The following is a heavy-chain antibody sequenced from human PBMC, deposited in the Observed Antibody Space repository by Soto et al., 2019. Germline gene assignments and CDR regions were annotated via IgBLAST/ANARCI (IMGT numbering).Heavy chain of an antibody. V-gene: IGHV5-51*01. Sequence: GESLKISCKGSGYTFTNYWIGWVRQMSGKGLEWMGIIYPGDSDTRYSLSFQGHVTISVDKSISTAYLQWSSLKASDTAMYYCARQTFSMLYYYGMDVWGQGTTVTVS. J-gene: IGHJ6*02. CDR2: IYPGDSDT. CDR3: ARQTFSMLYYYGMDV. CDR1: GYTFTNYW. D-gene: IGHD3-16*01.